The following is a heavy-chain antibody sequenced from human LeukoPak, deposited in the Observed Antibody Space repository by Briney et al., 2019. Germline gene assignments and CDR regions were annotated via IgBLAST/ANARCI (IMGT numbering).Heavy chain of an antibody. CDR3: ARDPGSYDIRNWFDP. CDR2: IIPILGIA. D-gene: IGHD3-9*01. J-gene: IGHJ5*02. CDR1: GGTFSSYT. Sequence: GASVKVSCKASGGTFSSYTISWVRQAPGQGLEWMGRIIPILGIANYAQKFQGRVTITADKSTSTAYMELCSLRSEDTAVYYCARDPGSYDIRNWFDPWGQGTLVTVSS. V-gene: IGHV1-69*04.